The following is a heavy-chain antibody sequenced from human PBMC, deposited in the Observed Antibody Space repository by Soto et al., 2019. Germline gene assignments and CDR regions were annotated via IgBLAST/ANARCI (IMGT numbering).Heavy chain of an antibody. CDR2: IYSGGST. CDR3: ATYTSLDY. V-gene: IGHV3-53*01. CDR1: GFTVSNNY. D-gene: IGHD2-2*02. J-gene: IGHJ4*02. Sequence: GGSLRLSCAASGFTVSNNYMSWVRQAPGRGLEWVSLIYSGGSTFYADSVKGRFTISRDNSKNTLFLQMNSLRAEDTAVYFCATYTSLDYWGQGTLVTVSS.